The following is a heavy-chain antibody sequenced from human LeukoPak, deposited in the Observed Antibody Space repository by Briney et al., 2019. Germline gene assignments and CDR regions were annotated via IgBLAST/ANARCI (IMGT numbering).Heavy chain of an antibody. CDR2: VNPNSGNT. CDR3: ARGPRTKHSSWYHYYYYMDV. CDR1: GYTFTSYD. Sequence: ASVKVPCKASGYTFTSYDLHWLRQATGQGLEWMGWVNPNSGNTGYAQKFQGRVTMTRNTSISTAYMELSSLRSEDTAVYYCARGPRTKHSSWYHYYYYMDVWRKGTTATVSS. D-gene: IGHD6-13*01. V-gene: IGHV1-8*01. J-gene: IGHJ6*03.